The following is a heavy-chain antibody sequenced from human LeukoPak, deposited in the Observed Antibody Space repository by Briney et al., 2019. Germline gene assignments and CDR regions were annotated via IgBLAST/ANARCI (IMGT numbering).Heavy chain of an antibody. CDR3: ARDIAAGVDY. J-gene: IGHJ4*02. CDR2: INPSGGST. D-gene: IGHD6-6*01. CDR1: GYTFTSYY. V-gene: IGHV1-46*01. Sequence: ASVTVSCTASGYTFTSYYMHWVRQAPGQGLEWMGIINPSGGSTSYAQKFQGRVTMTRDTSTSTVYMELSSLRSEDTAVYYCARDIAAGVDYWGQGTLVTVSS.